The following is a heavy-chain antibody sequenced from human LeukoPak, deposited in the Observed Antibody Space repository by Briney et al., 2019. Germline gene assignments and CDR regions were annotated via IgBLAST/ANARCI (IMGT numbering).Heavy chain of an antibody. CDR1: GGSFSGYY. Sequence: SETLCLTCAVYGGSFSGYYWSWIRQPPGKGLEWIGEINHSGSTNYNPSLKSRVTISVDTSKNQFSLKLSSVTAADTAVYYCARAEKSDYYDFWSGYPSSWFDPWGQGTLVTVSS. CDR2: INHSGST. J-gene: IGHJ5*02. CDR3: ARAEKSDYYDFWSGYPSSWFDP. D-gene: IGHD3-3*01. V-gene: IGHV4-34*01.